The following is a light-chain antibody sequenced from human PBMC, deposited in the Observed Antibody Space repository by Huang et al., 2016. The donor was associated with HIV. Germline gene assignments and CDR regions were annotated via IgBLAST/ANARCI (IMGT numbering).Light chain of an antibody. CDR1: QSVSSN. CDR2: GAS. Sequence: EMVMTQSPGTLSVSPGESATLSCRASQSVSSNLAWYQQKPGQAPRLLIYGASIRATGITARFSGRGSGTEFTLTISSLQSEDFAVYYCRQYNDWPRGTFGQGTKLEIK. J-gene: IGKJ2*01. V-gene: IGKV3-15*01. CDR3: RQYNDWPRGT.